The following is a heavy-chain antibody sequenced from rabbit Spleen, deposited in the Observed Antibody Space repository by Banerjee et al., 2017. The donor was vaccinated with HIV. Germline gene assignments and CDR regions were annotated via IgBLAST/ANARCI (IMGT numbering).Heavy chain of an antibody. Sequence: QEQLEESGGDLVKPGASLTLTCTASGFSFSSNDYMCWVRQAPGKGLEWISCIAGSSSGFTYSATWAKGRFTISKTSSTTVTLQMTSLTVADTATYFCARDTGSSFSSYGMDLWGPGPWSPS. D-gene: IGHD8-1*01. V-gene: IGHV1S45*01. J-gene: IGHJ6*01. CDR3: ARDTGSSFSSYGMDL. CDR1: GFSFSSNDY. CDR2: IAGSSSGFT.